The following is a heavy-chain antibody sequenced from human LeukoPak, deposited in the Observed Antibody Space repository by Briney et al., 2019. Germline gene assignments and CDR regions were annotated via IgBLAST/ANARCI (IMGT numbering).Heavy chain of an antibody. Sequence: ASVKVSCKASGYTFTGYYMHWARQAPGQGLEWMGWINPNSGGTNYAQKFQGRVTMTRDTSISTVYMELSSLRSEDTAVYYCARGSRPVYNLLTGKRYFDYWGQGTLLTVSS. CDR3: ARGSRPVYNLLTGKRYFDY. J-gene: IGHJ4*02. V-gene: IGHV1-2*02. CDR1: GYTFTGYY. D-gene: IGHD3-9*01. CDR2: INPNSGGT.